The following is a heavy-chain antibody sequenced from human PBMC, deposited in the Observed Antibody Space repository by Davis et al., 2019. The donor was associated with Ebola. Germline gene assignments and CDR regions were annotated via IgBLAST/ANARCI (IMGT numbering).Heavy chain of an antibody. CDR1: GGTFSSYA. CDR2: IIPIFGTA. J-gene: IGHJ5*02. D-gene: IGHD3-3*01. V-gene: IGHV1-69*13. CDR3: ARGGFTIFGVPRDPWFDP. Sequence: SVKVSCKASGGTFSSYAISWVRQAPGQGLEWMGGIIPIFGTANYAQKFQGRVTITADESTSTAYMELRSLRSDDTAVYYCARGGFTIFGVPRDPWFDPWGQGTLVTVSS.